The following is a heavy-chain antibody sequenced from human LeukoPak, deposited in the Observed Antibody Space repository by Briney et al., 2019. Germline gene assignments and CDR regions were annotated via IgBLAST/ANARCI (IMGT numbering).Heavy chain of an antibody. CDR1: RYTFTSYD. CDR2: MNPNSGNT. J-gene: IGHJ4*02. Sequence: GASVKVSCKASRYTFTSYDINWVRQATGQGLEWMGWMNPNSGNTGYAQKFQGRVTMTRNTSISTAYMELSSLRSEDTAVYYCARGHRHYGDYTVLGYWGQGTLVTVSS. CDR3: ARGHRHYGDYTVLGY. D-gene: IGHD4-17*01. V-gene: IGHV1-8*01.